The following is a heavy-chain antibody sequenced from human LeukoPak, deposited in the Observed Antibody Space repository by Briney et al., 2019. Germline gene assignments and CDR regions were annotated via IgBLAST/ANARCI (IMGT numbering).Heavy chain of an antibody. CDR2: ISYDGSNK. CDR1: GFTFSSYA. Sequence: GMSLRLSCAASGFTFSSYAMHWVRQAPGKGLEWVAVISYDGSNKYYADSVKGRFTISRDNSKNTLYLQMNSLRAEDTAVYYCARNHDAFDIWGQGTMVTVSS. D-gene: IGHD1-14*01. J-gene: IGHJ3*02. V-gene: IGHV3-30*04. CDR3: ARNHDAFDI.